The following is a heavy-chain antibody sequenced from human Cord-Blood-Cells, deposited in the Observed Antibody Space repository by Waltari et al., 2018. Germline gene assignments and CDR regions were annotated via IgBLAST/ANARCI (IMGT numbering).Heavy chain of an antibody. CDR3: ASADKLGMGDWFDP. V-gene: IGHV1-3*01. J-gene: IGHJ5*02. Sequence: QVQLVQSGAEVKKPGASVKVSCKASGYTFTSSAMHWVRQAPGQRIEWMGWINAGNGNTKYSQKFQGRVTITRDTSASTAYMELSSLRSEDTAVYYCASADKLGMGDWFDPWGQGTLVTVSS. D-gene: IGHD7-27*01. CDR2: INAGNGNT. CDR1: GYTFTSSA.